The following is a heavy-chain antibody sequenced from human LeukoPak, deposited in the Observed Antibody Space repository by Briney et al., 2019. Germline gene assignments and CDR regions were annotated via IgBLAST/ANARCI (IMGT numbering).Heavy chain of an antibody. Sequence: GGSLRLSCAASGFTFSSYAMTWVRQAPGKGLEWISAINGGAYSTSYADSVKGRFTISRDNSKNTLYLQMNSLRAEDTAVYYCASNSSGFKLGDAFDIWGQGTLVTVSS. CDR2: INGGAYST. V-gene: IGHV3-23*01. CDR1: GFTFSSYA. D-gene: IGHD3-22*01. J-gene: IGHJ3*02. CDR3: ASNSSGFKLGDAFDI.